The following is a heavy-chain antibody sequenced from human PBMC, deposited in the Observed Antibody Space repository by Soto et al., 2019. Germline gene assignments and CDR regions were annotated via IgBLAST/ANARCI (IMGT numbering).Heavy chain of an antibody. CDR2: ISSSSSYI. Sequence: EVQLVESGGGLVKPGGALRISCAASGFTFSSYSMNWVRQAPGKGLEWVSSISSSSSYIYYADSVKGRFTIYRDNAKNSLYLQMNSLRAEDTAVYYCARDWYLAVGMDVWGQGTTVTVSS. CDR3: ARDWYLAVGMDV. J-gene: IGHJ6*02. V-gene: IGHV3-21*01. CDR1: GFTFSSYS. D-gene: IGHD6-13*01.